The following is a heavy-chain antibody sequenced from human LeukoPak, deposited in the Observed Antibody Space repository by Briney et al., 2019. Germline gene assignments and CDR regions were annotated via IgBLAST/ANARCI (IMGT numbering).Heavy chain of an antibody. Sequence: ASVKVSCKASGYTFTGYYMHWVRQAPGQGLEWMGWINPNSGGTNYAQKFQGRVTMTRDTSISTAYMELSRLRSDDTAVYYCARDPSSSWYKIWFDPWGQGTPVTVSS. CDR2: INPNSGGT. J-gene: IGHJ5*02. CDR1: GYTFTGYY. CDR3: ARDPSSSWYKIWFDP. V-gene: IGHV1-2*02. D-gene: IGHD6-13*01.